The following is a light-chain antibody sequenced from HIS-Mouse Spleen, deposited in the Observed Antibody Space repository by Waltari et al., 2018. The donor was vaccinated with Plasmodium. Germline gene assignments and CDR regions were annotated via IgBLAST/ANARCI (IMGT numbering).Light chain of an antibody. CDR1: ALPKKY. CDR2: EDS. CDR3: YSTDSSGNHRV. J-gene: IGLJ3*02. V-gene: IGLV3-10*01. Sequence: SYELTQPPSVSVSPGQPARITCSGDALPKKYTYWYQQKSGQAPVLVIYEDSKRPSGIPERFSGSSSGTMATLTICGAQVEDEADYYCYSTDSSGNHRVFGGGTKLTVL.